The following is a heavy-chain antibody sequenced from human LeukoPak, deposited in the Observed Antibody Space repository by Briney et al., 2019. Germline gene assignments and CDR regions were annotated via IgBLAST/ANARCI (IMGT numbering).Heavy chain of an antibody. V-gene: IGHV3-11*06. Sequence: GGSLRLSCGASEFAFSDFYMTWIRQAPGKGLEWVSYISSSSSHTNYADSVKGRFTISRDNARNSLYLQMNSLRAEDTAVYYCARTNLGSGWRFDYWGQGTLVTVSS. CDR3: ARTNLGSGWRFDY. CDR2: ISSSSSHT. D-gene: IGHD6-19*01. J-gene: IGHJ4*02. CDR1: EFAFSDFY.